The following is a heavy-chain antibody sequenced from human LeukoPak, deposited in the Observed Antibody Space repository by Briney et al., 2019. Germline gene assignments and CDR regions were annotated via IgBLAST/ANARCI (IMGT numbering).Heavy chain of an antibody. V-gene: IGHV1-18*01. CDR3: ARGGGSSSWATFDY. D-gene: IGHD6-13*01. J-gene: IGHJ4*02. CDR1: GYTFTSFG. Sequence: ASVKVSCKASGYTFTSFGISWVRQAPGQGLEWMGWISTYNGNTNYAQKFQGRVTITADESTSTAYMELSSLRSEDTAVYYCARGGGSSSWATFDYWGQGTLVTVSS. CDR2: ISTYNGNT.